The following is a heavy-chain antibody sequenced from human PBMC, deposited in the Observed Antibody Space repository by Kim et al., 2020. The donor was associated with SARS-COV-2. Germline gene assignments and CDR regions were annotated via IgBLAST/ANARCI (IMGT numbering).Heavy chain of an antibody. V-gene: IGHV4-38-2*02. D-gene: IGHD3-16*01. CDR2: IYHSGST. Sequence: SETLSLTCTVSGYSISSGYYWGWIRQPPGKGLEWIGSIYHSGSTYYNPSLKSRVTISVDTSKNQFSLKLSSVTAADTAVYYCARDGYAPHYVWGSQWAFDIWGQGTMVTVSS. CDR1: GYSISSGYY. J-gene: IGHJ3*02. CDR3: ARDGYAPHYVWGSQWAFDI.